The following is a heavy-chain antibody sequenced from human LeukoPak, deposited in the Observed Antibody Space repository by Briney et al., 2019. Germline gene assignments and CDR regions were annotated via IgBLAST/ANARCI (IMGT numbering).Heavy chain of an antibody. D-gene: IGHD3-22*01. Sequence: GGSLRLSCAASGFTFSSYAMSWVRQAPGKGLEWVSAISGSGGSTYYADSVKGRCTISRDNSKDTLYLQMNSLRAEDTAVYYCAKDSPYYYDSSGYPLDYWGQGTLVTVSS. CDR2: ISGSGGST. CDR1: GFTFSSYA. V-gene: IGHV3-23*01. J-gene: IGHJ4*02. CDR3: AKDSPYYYDSSGYPLDY.